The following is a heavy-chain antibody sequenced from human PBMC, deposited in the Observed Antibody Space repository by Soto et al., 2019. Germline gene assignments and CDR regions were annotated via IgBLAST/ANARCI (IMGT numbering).Heavy chain of an antibody. Sequence: PSETLSLTCTVSGGSISSGGYYWSWIRQHPGKGLEWTGYIYYSGSTYYNPSLKSRVTMSVDTSENQFSLRLSSVTAADTAVYYCARKDSGYADYMDVWGKGTTVTVSS. CDR3: ARKDSGYADYMDV. J-gene: IGHJ6*03. V-gene: IGHV4-31*03. CDR1: GGSISSGGYY. CDR2: IYYSGST. D-gene: IGHD5-12*01.